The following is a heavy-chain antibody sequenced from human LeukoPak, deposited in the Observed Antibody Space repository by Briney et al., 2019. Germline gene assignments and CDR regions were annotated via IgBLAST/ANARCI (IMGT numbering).Heavy chain of an antibody. CDR1: GGSISSYY. J-gene: IGHJ2*01. CDR2: IYYSGST. D-gene: IGHD6-13*01. Sequence: PSETLSLTCTVSGGSISSYYWSWIRQPPGKGLEWIGYIYYSGSTNYNPSLKSRVTISVDTSKNQFPLKLSSVTAADTAVYYCARVYYSSSYDYWYFDLWGRGTLVTVSS. V-gene: IGHV4-59*01. CDR3: ARVYYSSSYDYWYFDL.